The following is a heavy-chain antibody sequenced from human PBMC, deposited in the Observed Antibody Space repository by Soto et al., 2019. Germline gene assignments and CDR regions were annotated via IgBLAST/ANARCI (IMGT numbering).Heavy chain of an antibody. CDR2: ISWNSGSI. V-gene: IGHV3-9*01. D-gene: IGHD3-9*01. J-gene: IGHJ4*02. CDR1: GFTFDDYA. Sequence: PGGSLRLSCAASGFTFDDYAMHWARQAPGKGLEWVSGISWNSGSIGYADSVKGRFTISRDNAKNSLYLQMNSLRAEDTALYYCAKSPFDWLPYFDYWGQGTLVTVSS. CDR3: AKSPFDWLPYFDY.